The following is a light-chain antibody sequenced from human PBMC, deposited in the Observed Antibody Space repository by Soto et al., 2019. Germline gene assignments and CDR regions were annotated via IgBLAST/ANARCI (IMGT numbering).Light chain of an antibody. CDR2: GAT. J-gene: IGKJ4*01. CDR1: QTVRDN. CDR3: QQRSIWPLT. V-gene: IGKV3-11*01. Sequence: EVVMTQSPATLSVSPGERATLSCRASQTVRDNLGWYQQKPGQPPRLLIYGATTRATGIPARFSGSRSGTDFTLTISSLEPEDFAVYYCQQRSIWPLTFGGGTKVDIK.